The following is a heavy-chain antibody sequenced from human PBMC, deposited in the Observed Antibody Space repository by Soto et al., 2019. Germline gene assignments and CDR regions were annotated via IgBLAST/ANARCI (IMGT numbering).Heavy chain of an antibody. J-gene: IGHJ5*02. D-gene: IGHD3-10*01. CDR1: GFTFSDYY. V-gene: IGHV3-11*01. CDR2: ISSSGSTI. CDR3: ARDRGLLWLGELLKNWFDP. Sequence: GGSLRLSCAASGFTFSDYYMSWIRQAPGKGLEWVSYISSSGSTIYYADSVKGRFTISRDNAKNSLYLQMNSLRAEDTAVYYCARDRGLLWLGELLKNWFDPWGQGTLVTVYS.